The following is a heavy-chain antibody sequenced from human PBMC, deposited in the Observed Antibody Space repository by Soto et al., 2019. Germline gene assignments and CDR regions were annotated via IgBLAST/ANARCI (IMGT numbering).Heavy chain of an antibody. J-gene: IGHJ6*02. Sequence: GGSLRLSCAASGFTFSSSAMSWVRQAPGKWLEWVSAISGSGGSTYYADSVKGRFTITRDNSKNTLYLQMNSLRAEDTAVYYFAKDQCGDYGVYYYYYGMDVWGQVTTVTVSS. CDR3: AKDQCGDYGVYYYYYGMDV. CDR2: ISGSGGST. CDR1: GFTFSSSA. D-gene: IGHD4-17*01. V-gene: IGHV3-23*01.